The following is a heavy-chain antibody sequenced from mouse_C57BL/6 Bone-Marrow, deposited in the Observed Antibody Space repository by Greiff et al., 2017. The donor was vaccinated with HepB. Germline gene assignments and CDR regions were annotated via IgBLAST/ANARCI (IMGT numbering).Heavy chain of an antibody. Sequence: EVKLMESGGDLVKPGGSLKLSCVASGFTFSTSGMSWVRQTPDKRLEWVATINTGGTYTYYPDSVKGRFTISKDTAKSTLFLQMSSLKSEDTAIYDCARDGFDYYFDYGGRGTALTVTS. CDR1: GFTFSTSG. D-gene: IGHD2-3*01. V-gene: IGHV5-6*01. CDR3: ARDGFDYYFDY. CDR2: INTGGTYT. J-gene: IGHJ2*01.